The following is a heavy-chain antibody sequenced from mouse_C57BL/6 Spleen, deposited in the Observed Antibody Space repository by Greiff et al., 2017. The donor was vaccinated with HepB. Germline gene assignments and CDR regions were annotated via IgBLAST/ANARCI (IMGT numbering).Heavy chain of an antibody. V-gene: IGHV1-64*01. J-gene: IGHJ4*01. Sequence: QVQLKQPGAELVKPGASVKLSCKASGYTFTSYWMHWVKQRPGQGLEWIGMIHPNSGSTNYNEKLKSKATLTVDKSSSTAYMQLSSLTSEDSAVYYCAEDSSGVYAMDYWGQGTSVTVSS. D-gene: IGHD3-2*02. CDR3: AEDSSGVYAMDY. CDR2: IHPNSGST. CDR1: GYTFTSYW.